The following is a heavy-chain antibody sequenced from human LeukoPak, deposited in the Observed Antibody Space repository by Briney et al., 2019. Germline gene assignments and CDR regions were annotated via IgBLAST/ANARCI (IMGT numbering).Heavy chain of an antibody. CDR3: ARRGISAPFGY. Sequence: PGGSLRLSCAASGFTFSSYNMNWVRQAQGKGLEWVSYISGSSSTIYYADSVKGQSTISRDNAKNSLYLQVNSLRAEDTAVYYCARRGISAPFGYWGQGTLVTVSS. CDR1: GFTFSSYN. CDR2: ISGSSSTI. D-gene: IGHD6-6*01. V-gene: IGHV3-48*01. J-gene: IGHJ4*02.